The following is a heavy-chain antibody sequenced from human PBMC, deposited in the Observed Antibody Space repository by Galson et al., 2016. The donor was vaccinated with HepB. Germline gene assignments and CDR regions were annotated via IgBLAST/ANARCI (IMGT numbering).Heavy chain of an antibody. Sequence: SVKVSCKGSGYSFTTYYIHWVRQAPGQGLEWMGGIIPIFGTANYAQKFQGRVTVTADESSSTAYMELSSLRSEDTALYYCARASYYYGSGIEYWGQGTLVTVSS. J-gene: IGHJ4*02. V-gene: IGHV1-69*13. CDR2: IIPIFGTA. D-gene: IGHD3-10*01. CDR3: ARASYYYGSGIEY. CDR1: GYSFTTYY.